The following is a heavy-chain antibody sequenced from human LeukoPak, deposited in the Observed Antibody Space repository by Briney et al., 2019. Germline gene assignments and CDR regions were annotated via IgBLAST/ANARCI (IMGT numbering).Heavy chain of an antibody. D-gene: IGHD1-26*01. CDR2: FYVGGAT. V-gene: IGHV3-53*01. Sequence: GGSLRLSCAVSGFSVTNNYMSWVRQAPGKGLEWVSAFYVGGATYYADSVKGRFTISRDNSENTLYLQMKSLRAEDTAVYYCARDSGSYYAFDYWGQGTLVTVSS. CDR3: ARDSGSYYAFDY. J-gene: IGHJ4*02. CDR1: GFSVTNNY.